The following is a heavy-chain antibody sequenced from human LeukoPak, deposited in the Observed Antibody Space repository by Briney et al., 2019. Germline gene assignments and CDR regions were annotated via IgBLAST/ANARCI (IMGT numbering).Heavy chain of an antibody. CDR3: EKILGIGRWWLLDDVFDI. V-gene: IGHV3-23*01. J-gene: IGHJ3*02. CDR2: ISGSGGST. Sequence: GGSLRLSCAASGFTFSSYAMSWVRQAPGKGLEWVSAISGSGGSTYYADSVKGRFTISRDNSKNTLYLQMNSLRAEDTAVYYWEKILGIGRWWLLDDVFDIWGKGKRAPVSS. CDR1: GFTFSSYA. D-gene: IGHD2-21*01.